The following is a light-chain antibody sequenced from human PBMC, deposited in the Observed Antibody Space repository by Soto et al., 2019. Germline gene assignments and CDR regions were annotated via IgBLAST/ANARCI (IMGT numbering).Light chain of an antibody. CDR3: QSYDSSLSGWV. J-gene: IGLJ3*02. V-gene: IGLV1-40*01. CDR2: GNN. CDR1: SSNIGAGYD. Sequence: QLVLTQPPSVSGAPGQRVTISCTGSSSNIGAGYDVHWYQQLPGTAPKLLIYGNNNRPSGVPDRFSGSKPGTSASLAITGLQAEDEADYYCQSYDSSLSGWVFGGGTKLTVL.